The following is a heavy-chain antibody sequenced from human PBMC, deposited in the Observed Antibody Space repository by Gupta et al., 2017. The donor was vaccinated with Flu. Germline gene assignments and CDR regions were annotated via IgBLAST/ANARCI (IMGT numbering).Heavy chain of an antibody. D-gene: IGHD3-22*01. CDR1: GFTFSSYW. Sequence: EVQLVESGGGLVQPGGSLRLSCAASGFTFSSYWMHWVRQAPGKGLVWVSRINNDGSSTSDADSVKGRFTISRDNAKNTLYLQMNSLRAEDTAVYYCASSNGHGFDIWGQGTMVTVSS. J-gene: IGHJ3*02. CDR3: ASSNGHGFDI. V-gene: IGHV3-74*01. CDR2: INNDGSST.